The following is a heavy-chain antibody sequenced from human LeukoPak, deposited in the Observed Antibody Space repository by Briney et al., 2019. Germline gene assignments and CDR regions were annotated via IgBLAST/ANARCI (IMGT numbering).Heavy chain of an antibody. J-gene: IGHJ4*02. V-gene: IGHV3-20*04. CDR2: INYNGAIT. Sequence: GRSLRLSCAPSGFTFVDYGLSWVRRAPGKGLEWLCAINYNGAITDYADSVKGRFTISRDNAKNSLYLRMDSLSAADRALYYCARVRLGPSFTVSHFALWGEGTLVTVSS. CDR1: GFTFVDYG. D-gene: IGHD3-16*01. CDR3: ARVRLGPSFTVSHFAL.